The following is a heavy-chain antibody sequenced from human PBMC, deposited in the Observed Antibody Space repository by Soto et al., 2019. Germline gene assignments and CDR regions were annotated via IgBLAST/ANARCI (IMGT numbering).Heavy chain of an antibody. CDR1: GGSISSGGYS. Sequence: PSETLSLTCAVSGGSISSGGYSWSWIRQPPGKGLEWIGYIYYSGSTNYNPSLKSRVTISVDTSKNQFSLKLSSVTAADTAVYYRARASFRQLWHEFDYWGQGTLVTVSS. CDR2: IYYSGST. J-gene: IGHJ4*02. D-gene: IGHD5-18*01. CDR3: ARASFRQLWHEFDY. V-gene: IGHV4-61*08.